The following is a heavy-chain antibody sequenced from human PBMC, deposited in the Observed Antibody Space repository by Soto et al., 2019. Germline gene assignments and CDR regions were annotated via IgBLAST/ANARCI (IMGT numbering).Heavy chain of an antibody. Sequence: SETLSLTCTVSGDSISSYCWGWIRQSPGKGPEWIGYVYYSGSTNYNPSLKSRVTISVDTSKNQFSLKLSSVAAADTAVYYCARHRGCSSTSCYGNSWFDPWGQGILVTVSS. CDR1: GDSISSYC. D-gene: IGHD2-2*01. CDR3: ARHRGCSSTSCYGNSWFDP. J-gene: IGHJ5*02. CDR2: VYYSGST. V-gene: IGHV4-59*08.